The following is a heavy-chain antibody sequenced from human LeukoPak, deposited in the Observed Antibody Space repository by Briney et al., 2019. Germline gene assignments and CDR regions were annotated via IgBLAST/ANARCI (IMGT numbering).Heavy chain of an antibody. CDR3: ARMESWELPVSATKYYYGMDV. J-gene: IGHJ6*02. Sequence: GGSLRLSSAASGFTFSSYWMSWVRQAPGKGLEWVANIKQDGSEKYYVDSVKGRFTISRDNAKNSLYLQMNSLRAEDTAVYYCARMESWELPVSATKYYYGMDVWGQGTTVTVSS. V-gene: IGHV3-7*01. CDR2: IKQDGSEK. D-gene: IGHD1-26*01. CDR1: GFTFSSYW.